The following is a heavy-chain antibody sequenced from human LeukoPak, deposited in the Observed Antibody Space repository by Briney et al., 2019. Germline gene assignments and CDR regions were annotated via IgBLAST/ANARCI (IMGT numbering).Heavy chain of an antibody. CDR3: ARSPLTYYDFWSGYLYYFDY. J-gene: IGHJ4*02. D-gene: IGHD3-3*01. Sequence: GGSLRLSCAASGFTFSSYWMSWVRQAPGKGLEWVVNIKQDGSEKYYVDSVKGRFTISRDNAKNSLYLQMNSLRAEDTAVYYCARSPLTYYDFWSGYLYYFDYWGQGTLVTVSS. V-gene: IGHV3-7*03. CDR2: IKQDGSEK. CDR1: GFTFSSYW.